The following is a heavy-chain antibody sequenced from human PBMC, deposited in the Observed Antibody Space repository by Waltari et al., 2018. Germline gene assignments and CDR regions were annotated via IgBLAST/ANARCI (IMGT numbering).Heavy chain of an antibody. Sequence: EAQLVESGGGLVQPGGSLRLSCAASGFSFSSYELNWVRQAPGKGLEWISYISDSDNSKFDAGSVKGRFTVSRDNAKNSLHLEMNSLRAEDTATYYCVRDGLGSGRTRVDVWGQGTTVIVSS. D-gene: IGHD2-2*01. CDR2: ISDSDNSK. J-gene: IGHJ6*02. V-gene: IGHV3-48*03. CDR1: GFSFSSYE. CDR3: VRDGLGSGRTRVDV.